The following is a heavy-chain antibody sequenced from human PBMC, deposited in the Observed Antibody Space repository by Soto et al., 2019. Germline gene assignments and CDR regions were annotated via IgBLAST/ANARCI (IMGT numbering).Heavy chain of an antibody. CDR1: GFTVSTYY. Sequence: EVQLVESGGGLVQPGGSLRLSCAASGFTVSTYYMNWVRQAPGEGLEWVSVVYSGGTTYYADSVRGRFTISRDNSKSTLFLQMNSLRAEDTALCYCARGRSASSDFDSWGQGTLVTVSS. J-gene: IGHJ4*02. CDR3: ARGRSASSDFDS. CDR2: VYSGGTT. D-gene: IGHD3-10*01. V-gene: IGHV3-66*01.